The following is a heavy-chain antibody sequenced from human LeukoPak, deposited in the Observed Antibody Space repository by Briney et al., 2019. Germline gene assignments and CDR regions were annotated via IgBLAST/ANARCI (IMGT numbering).Heavy chain of an antibody. J-gene: IGHJ3*02. CDR1: GGSFSGYY. CDR3: ARVRYDFWSGYPDDAFDI. V-gene: IGHV4-4*07. CDR2: IYTSGST. D-gene: IGHD3-3*01. Sequence: SETLSLTCAVSGGSFSGYYWSWIRQPAGKGLEWIGRIYTSGSTNYNPSLKSRVTMSVDTSKNQFSLKLSSVTAADTAVYYCARVRYDFWSGYPDDAFDIWGQGTMVTVSS.